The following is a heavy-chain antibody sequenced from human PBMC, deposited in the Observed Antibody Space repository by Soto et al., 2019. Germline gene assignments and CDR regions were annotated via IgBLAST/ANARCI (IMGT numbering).Heavy chain of an antibody. Sequence: GGSLRLSCAASGLTFSGSAMSWVRQAPGKGLEWVSSISVTGASTYYADSVQGRFTVSRDNSKDTFFLEMNSLRAEDTAVYFCAKIRSIAAAFTVYCGQGTLGTGSS. CDR3: AKIRSIAAAFTVY. CDR2: ISVTGAST. V-gene: IGHV3-23*01. J-gene: IGHJ4*02. CDR1: GLTFSGSA. D-gene: IGHD6-13*01.